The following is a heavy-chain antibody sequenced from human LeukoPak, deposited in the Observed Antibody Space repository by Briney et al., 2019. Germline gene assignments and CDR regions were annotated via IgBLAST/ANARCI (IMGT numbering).Heavy chain of an antibody. CDR3: ARARYCSSTSCSSWFDP. D-gene: IGHD2-2*01. V-gene: IGHV1-8*03. CDR1: GYTFTSYD. J-gene: IGHJ5*02. Sequence: ASVKVSCKASGYTFTSYDINWVRQATGQGLEWMGWMNPNSGNTGYAQKFQGRVTITRNTSISTAYMELSSLRSEDTAVYYCARARYCSSTSCSSWFDPWGQGTLVTVSS. CDR2: MNPNSGNT.